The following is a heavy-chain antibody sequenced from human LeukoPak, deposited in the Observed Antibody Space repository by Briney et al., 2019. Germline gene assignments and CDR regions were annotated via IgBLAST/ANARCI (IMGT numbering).Heavy chain of an antibody. CDR2: INLSAGST. J-gene: IGHJ5*02. Sequence: ASVKVSCKASGYTFTSNYMHWVRQAPGQGLEWMGIINLSAGSTSYAQKFQGRVTMTRDMSTSTVYMELSSLRSEDTAVYYCASASDGGYNYANWFDPWGQGTLVTVSS. V-gene: IGHV1-46*01. CDR1: GYTFTSNY. D-gene: IGHD5-24*01. CDR3: ASASDGGYNYANWFDP.